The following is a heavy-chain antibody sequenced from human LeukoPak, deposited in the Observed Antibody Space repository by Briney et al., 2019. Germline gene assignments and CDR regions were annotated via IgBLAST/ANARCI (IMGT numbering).Heavy chain of an antibody. D-gene: IGHD3-22*01. CDR1: GFGIHNNY. CDR2: ISWNSGSI. Sequence: GGSLRLSCATSGFGIHNNYMSWVRQAPGKGLEWVSGISWNSGSIGYADSVKGRFTISRDNAKNSLYLQMNSLRAEDTALYYCAKVDNYYDSSGYSDYWGQGTLVTVSS. CDR3: AKVDNYYDSSGYSDY. V-gene: IGHV3-9*01. J-gene: IGHJ4*02.